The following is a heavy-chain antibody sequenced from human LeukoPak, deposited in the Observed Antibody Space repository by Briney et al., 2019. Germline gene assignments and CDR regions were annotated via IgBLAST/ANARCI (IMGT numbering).Heavy chain of an antibody. J-gene: IGHJ4*02. Sequence: GGSLTLSCAASGFTFDTYAMSWVRQAPGKGLQWVSSLTGSGGSRYYTDSVKGRFTISRDNSKNTLYLQMNSLRAEDTALYYCAKETGYSSDWYEGFDYWGQGTLVTVSS. CDR2: LTGSGGSR. CDR1: GFTFDTYA. CDR3: AKETGYSSDWYEGFDY. D-gene: IGHD6-19*01. V-gene: IGHV3-23*01.